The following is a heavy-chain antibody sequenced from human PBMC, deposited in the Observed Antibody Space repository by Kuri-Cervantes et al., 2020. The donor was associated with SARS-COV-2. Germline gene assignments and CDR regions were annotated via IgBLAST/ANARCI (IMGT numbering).Heavy chain of an antibody. V-gene: IGHV4-38-2*02. CDR3: ASVPYGSGSYAYYFDY. CDR2: IYHSGST. Sequence: LYCTVTGYSISSGYYWGWIRQPPGKGLEWIGSIYHSGSTYYNPSLKSRVTISVDTSKNQFSLKLSSVTAADTAVYYCASVPYGSGSYAYYFDYWGQGTLVTVSS. J-gene: IGHJ4*02. D-gene: IGHD3-10*01. CDR1: GYSISSGYY.